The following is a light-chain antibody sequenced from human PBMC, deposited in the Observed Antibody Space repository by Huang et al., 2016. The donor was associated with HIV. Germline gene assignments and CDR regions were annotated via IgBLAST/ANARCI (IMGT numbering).Light chain of an antibody. CDR1: QSLRSRY. CDR2: DTS. J-gene: IGKJ2*01. CDR3: QQYGSSPPYT. V-gene: IGKV3-20*01. Sequence: EIVLTQSPGPLSLSPGERASLSCRASQSLRSRYFAWYQQKPGQAPRLLIYDTSIRATDIPDRFSGSGSGTDFTLTISRLEPEDFAIYYCQQYGSSPPYTFGQGTKLEIK.